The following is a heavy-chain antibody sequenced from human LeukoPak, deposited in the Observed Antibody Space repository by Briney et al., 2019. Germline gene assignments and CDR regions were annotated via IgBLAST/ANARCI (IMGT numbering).Heavy chain of an antibody. CDR3: ASEVGAPFGY. CDR2: IKQDGSEK. Sequence: GGSLRLSCAASGFTFGNYWMGWVRQAPGKGLEWVANIKQDGSEKYYVDSVKGRFTISRDNAKNSLYLQMNSLRAEDTAVYYCASEVGAPFGYWGQGTLVTVSS. V-gene: IGHV3-7*01. J-gene: IGHJ4*02. CDR1: GFTFGNYW. D-gene: IGHD1-26*01.